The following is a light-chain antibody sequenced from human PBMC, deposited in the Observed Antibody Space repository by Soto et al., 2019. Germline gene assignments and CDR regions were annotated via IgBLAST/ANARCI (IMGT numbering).Light chain of an antibody. CDR2: DVD. Sequence: QSALTQPPSVSGSPGQSVTISCTGTSSDVGSYNRVSWYQQHPGKVPRLIIYDVDNRPLGVSNRFSGSQSGNTASLSISGLQAEDEAEYYCCAYTARTTLSWVFGGGTKLTVL. CDR1: SSDVGSYNR. J-gene: IGLJ3*02. CDR3: CAYTARTTLSWV. V-gene: IGLV2-14*03.